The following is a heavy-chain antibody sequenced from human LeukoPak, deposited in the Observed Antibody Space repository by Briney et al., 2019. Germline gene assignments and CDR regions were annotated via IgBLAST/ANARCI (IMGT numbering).Heavy chain of an antibody. J-gene: IGHJ4*02. CDR1: GFTFSSYW. CDR3: AKDTVGDHQPYYFDY. Sequence: GGSLRLSCAASGFTFSSYWMHWVRQAPGKGLEWVSAISGSGGSTYYADSVKGRFTISRDNSKNTLYLQMNSLRAEDTAVYYCAKDTVGDHQPYYFDYWGQGTLVTVSS. D-gene: IGHD2-15*01. CDR2: ISGSGGST. V-gene: IGHV3-23*01.